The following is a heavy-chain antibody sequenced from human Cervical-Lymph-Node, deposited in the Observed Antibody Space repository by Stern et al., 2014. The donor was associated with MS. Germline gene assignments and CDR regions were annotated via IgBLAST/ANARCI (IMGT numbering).Heavy chain of an antibody. Sequence: QVQLQESGPGLVKPSETLSLTCTVSGGSVSSSSFYWSWIRQPPGKGLEWVGYSHYSGKTKTNPSLKSRVTISIDTSKNHFSLNLTSLTAADTAIYYCARDGLDGMDFWGQGTTVTVSS. CDR1: GGSVSSSSFY. J-gene: IGHJ6*02. D-gene: IGHD3/OR15-3a*01. CDR3: ARDGLDGMDF. V-gene: IGHV4-61*03. CDR2: SHYSGKT.